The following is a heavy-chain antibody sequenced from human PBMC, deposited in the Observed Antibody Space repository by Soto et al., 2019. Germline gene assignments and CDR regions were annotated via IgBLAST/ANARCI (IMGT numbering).Heavy chain of an antibody. CDR1: GGSFSCHS. V-gene: IGHV4-34*01. Sequence: SETLSLTCAVYGGSFSCHSWTWICQSPGKGLEWIGDINHSGRVNYSPSLKSRVTISLDTSKNQFSLTLSAVTAADTAMYYCSTRAYDTNGYYRFDAWGQGTLVTVSS. CDR2: INHSGRV. CDR3: STRAYDTNGYYRFDA. D-gene: IGHD3-22*01. J-gene: IGHJ5*01.